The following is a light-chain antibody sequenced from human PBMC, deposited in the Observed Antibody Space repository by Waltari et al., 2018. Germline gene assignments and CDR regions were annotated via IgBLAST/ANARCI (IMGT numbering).Light chain of an antibody. CDR2: GAS. CDR3: QQAASFPLT. V-gene: IGKV1-12*01. CDR1: QGINSW. Sequence: IQMTQSPSSGSASVVDRVTVTCRASQGINSWLAWYKQKPGRAPKLLIYGASSLQSGVPSRFSGSGSGTDFTLTISSLQPDDFATYYCQQAASFPLTFGGGTKVEIK. J-gene: IGKJ4*01.